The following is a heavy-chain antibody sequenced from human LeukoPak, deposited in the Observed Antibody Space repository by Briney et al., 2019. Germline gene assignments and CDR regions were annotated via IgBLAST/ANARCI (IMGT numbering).Heavy chain of an antibody. D-gene: IGHD4-17*01. Sequence: SVKVSCKASGGTFSSYAISWVRQSPGQGLEWMGGIIPIFGTANYAQKFQGRVTITADKSTSTAYMELSSLRSEDTAVYYCASGGHYGDYSFDYWGQGTLVTVSS. CDR1: GGTFSSYA. CDR3: ASGGHYGDYSFDY. V-gene: IGHV1-69*06. J-gene: IGHJ4*02. CDR2: IIPIFGTA.